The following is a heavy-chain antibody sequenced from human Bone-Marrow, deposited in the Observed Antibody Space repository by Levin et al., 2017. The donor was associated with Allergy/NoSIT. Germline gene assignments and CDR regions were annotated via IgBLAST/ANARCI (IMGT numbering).Heavy chain of an antibody. Sequence: PSETLSLTCTVSGGSMSSHYWTWMRQPPGKGLEWIGYMYHSGSTNYNPSLKSRVTISLDRSSNQFSLKLTSVTAADTAVYYCAGGNYNDRGGYYFWLEPWGQGTLVTVSS. CDR3: AGGNYNDRGGYYFWLEP. J-gene: IGHJ5*02. D-gene: IGHD3-22*01. V-gene: IGHV4-59*11. CDR1: GGSMSSHY. CDR2: MYHSGST.